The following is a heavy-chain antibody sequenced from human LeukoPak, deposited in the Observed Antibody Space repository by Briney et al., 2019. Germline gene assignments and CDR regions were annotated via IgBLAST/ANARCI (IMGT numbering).Heavy chain of an antibody. D-gene: IGHD6-19*01. CDR2: IYSGGYA. CDR3: AKKTRLAVAGPYHY. CDR1: GFTVSSNY. J-gene: IGHJ4*02. V-gene: IGHV3-53*01. Sequence: PGGSLRLSCVVSGFTVSSNYMSWVRQAPGKGLEWVSIIYSGGYAYYADSVKGRFTISRDNSKNTLYLQMNSLRAEDTAVYYCAKKTRLAVAGPYHYWGQGTLVTVSS.